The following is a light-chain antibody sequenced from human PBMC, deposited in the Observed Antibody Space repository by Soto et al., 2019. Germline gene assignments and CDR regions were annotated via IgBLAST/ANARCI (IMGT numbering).Light chain of an antibody. Sequence: QSALTQPASVSGSPGQSITISCTGANSDVRIYDYASWYQQHPGKAPKLIIYEVSNRPSGVSNRFSGFKSGNTASLTISGLPPEDEADYYCGSYTATSPLVVFGGGTKLTVL. CDR1: NSDVRIYDY. J-gene: IGLJ2*01. CDR3: GSYTATSPLVV. CDR2: EVS. V-gene: IGLV2-14*01.